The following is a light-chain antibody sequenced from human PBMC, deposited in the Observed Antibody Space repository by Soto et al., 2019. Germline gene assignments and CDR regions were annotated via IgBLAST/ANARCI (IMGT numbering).Light chain of an antibody. CDR2: EVT. V-gene: IGLV2-8*01. Sequence: QSVLTQPPSASGSPGQSVTISCTGTSSDVGGYNFVSWYQHHPGKAPKLMIYEVTRRPAGVPDRFSGSKSANTASLTVSGLQAEDEAHYFCSAYAGNNNLVFGGGTQLTVL. J-gene: IGLJ2*01. CDR3: SAYAGNNNLV. CDR1: SSDVGGYNF.